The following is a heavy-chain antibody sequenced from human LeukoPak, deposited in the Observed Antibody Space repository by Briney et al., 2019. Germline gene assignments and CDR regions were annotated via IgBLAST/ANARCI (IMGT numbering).Heavy chain of an antibody. Sequence: PGGSLRLSCAASGLTFSSYAMSWVRQAPGKGLEWVSAISGSGGSTYYADSVKGRFTISRDNSKNTLYLQMNSLRAEDTAVYYCARPGLSYGSGWSTYYFDYWGQGTLVTVSS. V-gene: IGHV3-23*01. CDR1: GLTFSSYA. D-gene: IGHD6-19*01. J-gene: IGHJ4*02. CDR2: ISGSGGST. CDR3: ARPGLSYGSGWSTYYFDY.